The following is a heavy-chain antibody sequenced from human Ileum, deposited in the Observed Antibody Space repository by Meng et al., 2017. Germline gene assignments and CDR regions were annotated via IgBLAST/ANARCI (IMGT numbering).Heavy chain of an antibody. J-gene: IGHJ2*01. V-gene: IGHV4-31*01. CDR1: GVSIRINVNS. CDR2: MYYSGST. CDR3: ARNDLAFWYFDL. Sequence: QLQETGPGLVGPSQTLSLTCLVSGVSIRINVNSWSWIRPPPGKGLEWLGYMYYSGSTYYNPSINTPITISLDTSKNQFSLRLDSVTAADTAVYFCARNDLAFWYFDLWGRGTLVTVSS. D-gene: IGHD3-3*01.